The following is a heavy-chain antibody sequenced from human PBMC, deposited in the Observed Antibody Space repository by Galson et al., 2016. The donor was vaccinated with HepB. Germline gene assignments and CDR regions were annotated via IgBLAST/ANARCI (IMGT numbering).Heavy chain of an antibody. V-gene: IGHV7-4-1*02. CDR1: GYTFTSYY. CDR3: ARVKFADDYGSGSWGFDH. CDR2: INTNTGNP. Sequence: SVKVSCKASGYTFTSYYMNWVRQAPGQGLEWMGWINTNTGNPMYAQDFAGRFVFYLDTSVSTAYLQISSLKAEDTAMYYCARVKFADDYGSGSWGFDHWGQGTLVTVSS. J-gene: IGHJ4*02. D-gene: IGHD3-10*01.